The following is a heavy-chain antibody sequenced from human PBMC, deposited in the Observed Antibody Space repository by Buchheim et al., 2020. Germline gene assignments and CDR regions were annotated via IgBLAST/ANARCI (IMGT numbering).Heavy chain of an antibody. CDR2: ISYDGSNK. CDR3: ARDLRPDDSMVL. Sequence: QVKLVESGGGVVQPGRSLRLSCAASGFTFSSYAMHWVRQAPGKGLEWVAVISYDGSNKYYADSVKGRFTISRDNSKNTLYLQMNSLRAEDTAVYYCARDLRPDDSMVLWGQGTL. V-gene: IGHV3-30*04. J-gene: IGHJ4*02. D-gene: IGHD3-22*01. CDR1: GFTFSSYA.